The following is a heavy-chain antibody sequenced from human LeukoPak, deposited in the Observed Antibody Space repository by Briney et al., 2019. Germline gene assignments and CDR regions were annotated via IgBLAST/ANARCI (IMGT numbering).Heavy chain of an antibody. CDR2: MSGDGGST. D-gene: IGHD3-22*01. CDR3: AKDWGASYDSSGFYSGDFAY. CDR1: GFTLDDYA. V-gene: IGHV3-43*02. J-gene: IGHJ4*02. Sequence: GGSLRLSCAVSGFTLDDYAMHWVRQAPGKGLEWVSRMSGDGGSTYYANSVKGRFSIPRHNSKNSLYLKMNCLRTEDTALYYCAKDWGASYDSSGFYSGDFAYWGQGALVTVSS.